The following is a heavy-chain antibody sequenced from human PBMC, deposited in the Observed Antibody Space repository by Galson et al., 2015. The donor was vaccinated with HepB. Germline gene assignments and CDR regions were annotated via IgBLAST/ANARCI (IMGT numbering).Heavy chain of an antibody. V-gene: IGHV6-1*01. CDR3: ARGRLASDYGGKGNYYYYYMDV. CDR1: GDSVSSNSAA. CDR2: TYYRSKWYN. J-gene: IGHJ6*03. D-gene: IGHD4-23*01. Sequence: CAISGDSVSSNSAAWNWIRQSPSRGLEWLGRTYYRSKWYNGYAVSVKSRITINPDTSKNQFSLQLNSVTPEDTAVYYCARGRLASDYGGKGNYYYYYMDVWGKGTTVTVSS.